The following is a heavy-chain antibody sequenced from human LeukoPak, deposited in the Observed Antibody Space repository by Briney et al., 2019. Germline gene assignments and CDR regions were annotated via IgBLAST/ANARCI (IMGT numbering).Heavy chain of an antibody. CDR3: AREWGDPRYYFDY. CDR1: GFTFSSYE. D-gene: IGHD3-10*01. Sequence: PGGSLGLSCAASGFTFSSYEMNWVRQAPGKGLEWVSYISSSGSTIYYADSVKGRFTISRDNAKNSLYLQMNSLRAEDTAVYYCAREWGDPRYYFDYWGQGTLVTVSS. CDR2: ISSSGSTI. J-gene: IGHJ4*02. V-gene: IGHV3-48*03.